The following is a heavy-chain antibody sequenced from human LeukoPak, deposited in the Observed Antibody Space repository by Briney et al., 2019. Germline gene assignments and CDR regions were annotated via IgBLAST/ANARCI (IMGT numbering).Heavy chain of an antibody. J-gene: IGHJ3*02. Sequence: SETLSLTCTVSGGSISSYYWSWIRQPPGKGLEWIGYIYYSGSTNYNPSLKSRVTISVDTSKNQFSLKLGSVTAADTAVYYCARAEDYDFWSAPRGAFDIWGQGTMVTVSS. CDR2: IYYSGST. V-gene: IGHV4-59*01. CDR3: ARAEDYDFWSAPRGAFDI. CDR1: GGSISSYY. D-gene: IGHD3-3*01.